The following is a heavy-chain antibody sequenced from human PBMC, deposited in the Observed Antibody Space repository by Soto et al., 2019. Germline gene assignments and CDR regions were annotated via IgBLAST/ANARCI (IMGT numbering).Heavy chain of an antibody. CDR1: GGSISSGDYY. CDR3: ARVGRLDYGDGPFDY. J-gene: IGHJ4*02. D-gene: IGHD4-17*01. V-gene: IGHV4-30-4*01. CDR2: IYYSGNT. Sequence: QVQLQESGPGLVKPSQTLSLTCTVSGGSISSGDYYWSWIRQPPGKGLEWIGYIYYSGNTYYNPSLKSRVTISVDTSKNQFSLKLSSVTAADTAVYYCARVGRLDYGDGPFDYWGQGTLVTVSS.